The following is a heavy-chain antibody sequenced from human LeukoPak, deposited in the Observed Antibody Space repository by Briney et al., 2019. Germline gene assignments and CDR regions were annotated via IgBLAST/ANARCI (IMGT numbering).Heavy chain of an antibody. Sequence: SVKVSCKASGYTFTSYYIHWVRQAPGQGLNWMGIINPSGGSTIYAQKFQGRVTMTRDMSTSTVYMELSSLRSEDTAVYHCARDGSSSGWFDPWGQGTLVAVSS. J-gene: IGHJ5*02. V-gene: IGHV1-46*01. CDR2: INPSGGST. D-gene: IGHD6-6*01. CDR1: GYTFTSYY. CDR3: ARDGSSSGWFDP.